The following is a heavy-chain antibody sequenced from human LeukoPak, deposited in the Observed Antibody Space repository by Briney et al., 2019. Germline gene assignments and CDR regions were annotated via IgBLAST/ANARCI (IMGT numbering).Heavy chain of an antibody. Sequence: SETLSLTCAVYGGSFSGYYWSWIRQPPGKGLEWIGEINHSGSTNYNPSLKSRVTISVDTSKNQFSLKLSSVTAADTAVYYCASYWGSGGSFDYWGQGTLVTVSS. J-gene: IGHJ4*02. CDR3: ASYWGSGGSFDY. V-gene: IGHV4-34*01. D-gene: IGHD7-27*01. CDR2: INHSGST. CDR1: GGSFSGYY.